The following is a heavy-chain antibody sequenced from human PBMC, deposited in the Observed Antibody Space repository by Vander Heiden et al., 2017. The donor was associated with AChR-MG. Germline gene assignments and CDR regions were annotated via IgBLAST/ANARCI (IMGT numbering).Heavy chain of an antibody. CDR1: GVTLISYV. D-gene: IGHD6-13*01. Sequence: EVPLLESGGGLVQPGGSLILSCAASGVTLISYVMTWFRPVPGKGLECVSTSSGSGGSKYYAESVKGRFTISRDNSKNTLYLQMNSLRADDTAVYYCAKEAAAGGEYFDYWGQGTLVTVSS. CDR2: SSGSGGSK. J-gene: IGHJ4*02. CDR3: AKEAAAGGEYFDY. V-gene: IGHV3-23*01.